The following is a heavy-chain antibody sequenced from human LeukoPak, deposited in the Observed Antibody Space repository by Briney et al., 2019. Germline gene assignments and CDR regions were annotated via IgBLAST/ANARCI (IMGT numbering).Heavy chain of an antibody. CDR1: GYTFTGYY. CDR2: INPNSGGT. J-gene: IGHJ3*02. CDR3: ARDRDYSSTDAFDI. Sequence: GASVKVSCKASGYTFTGYYIHWVRQAPGQGLEWMGWINPNSGGTNYAQKFQGRVTMTRDTSISTAYMELSRLRSDDTAVYYCARDRDYSSTDAFDIWGQGTMVTVS. V-gene: IGHV1-2*02. D-gene: IGHD4-11*01.